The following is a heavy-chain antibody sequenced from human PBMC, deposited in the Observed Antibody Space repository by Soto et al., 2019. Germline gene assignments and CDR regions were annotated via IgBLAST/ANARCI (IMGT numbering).Heavy chain of an antibody. J-gene: IGHJ4*02. CDR1: GFTFDHYA. CDR2: ITSQAYGGTT. CDR3: TRVPPNNYGWGTYPFDY. D-gene: IGHD3-10*01. Sequence: EVQLVESGGGLAQPGRSLRLSCTSSGFTFDHYAMTWFRQAPGKGLEWVGFITSQAYGGTTEYAASVKGRFTISRDDSKSIAYLQMDSLKTEDTAVYYCTRVPPNNYGWGTYPFDYWGQGALVTVSS. V-gene: IGHV3-49*03.